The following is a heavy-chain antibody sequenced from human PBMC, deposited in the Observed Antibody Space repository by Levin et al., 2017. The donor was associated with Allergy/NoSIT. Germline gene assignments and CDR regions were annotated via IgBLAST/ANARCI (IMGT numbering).Heavy chain of an antibody. V-gene: IGHV3-53*01. D-gene: IGHD6-19*01. CDR2: IYIGGGT. CDR1: GFTVSSDY. CDR3: ASRSRAVAGTFGMDV. Sequence: GESLKISCAASGFTVSSDYMSWVRQAPGKGLEWVSFIYIGGGTYYADSVKGRFTISRDNSKNTLYLQMNSLRAEDTAVYYCASRSRAVAGTFGMDVWGQGTTVTVSS. J-gene: IGHJ6*02.